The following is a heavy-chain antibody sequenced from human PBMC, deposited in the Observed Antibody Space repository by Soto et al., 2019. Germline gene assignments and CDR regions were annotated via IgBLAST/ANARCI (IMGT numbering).Heavy chain of an antibody. CDR3: AKVGDYDSSGYYLVYYYYGMDV. CDR1: GFTFSSYA. D-gene: IGHD3-22*01. Sequence: GSLKPSFAASGFTFSSYAMSWVRQAPGKGLEWVSAISGSGGSTYYADSVKGRFTISRDNSKNTLYLQMNSLRAEDTAVYYCAKVGDYDSSGYYLVYYYYGMDVWGQGTKVTVSS. J-gene: IGHJ6*02. V-gene: IGHV3-23*01. CDR2: ISGSGGST.